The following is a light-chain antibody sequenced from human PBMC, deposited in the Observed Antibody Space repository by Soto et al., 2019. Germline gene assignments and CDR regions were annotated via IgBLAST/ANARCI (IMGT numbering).Light chain of an antibody. CDR3: QQSYSTPPYT. Sequence: DIQMTQSPSSLSASVGDRVTITCRASQSISSYLNWYQQKPGKAPKLLIYAASSLQSGVPSRFSGSGSGTDFTHTISSLQPEDSATYYCQQSYSTPPYTFGQGTKLEIK. CDR2: AAS. J-gene: IGKJ2*01. V-gene: IGKV1-39*01. CDR1: QSISSY.